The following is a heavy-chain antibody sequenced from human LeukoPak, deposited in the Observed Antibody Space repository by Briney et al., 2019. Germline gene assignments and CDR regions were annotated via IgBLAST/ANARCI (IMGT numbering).Heavy chain of an antibody. D-gene: IGHD1-14*01. CDR3: ARAERRTRFDP. CDR1: GFTFSSYW. J-gene: IGHJ5*02. V-gene: IGHV3-74*01. Sequence: GGSLRLSCAASGFTFSSYWMHWVRQAPGKGLVWVSRINSDGSSTSYADSVKGRFTISRDNAKNTLHLQMNSLRAEDTAVYYCARAERRTRFDPWGQGTLVTVSS. CDR2: INSDGSST.